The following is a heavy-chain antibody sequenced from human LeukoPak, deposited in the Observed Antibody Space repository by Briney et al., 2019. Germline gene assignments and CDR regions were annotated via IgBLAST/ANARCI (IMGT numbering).Heavy chain of an antibody. CDR3: AKKETTTIDY. D-gene: IGHD1-14*01. CDR1: GFTFSSYG. CDR2: ISYDGSNK. J-gene: IGHJ4*02. Sequence: GGSLRLSCAASGFTFSSYGMHWVRQAPGKGLEWVAVISYDGSNKYYADSVKGRFTISRDNSKNTLYLQMNSLRAEDTAVYYCAKKETTTIDYWGQGTLVTVSS. V-gene: IGHV3-30*18.